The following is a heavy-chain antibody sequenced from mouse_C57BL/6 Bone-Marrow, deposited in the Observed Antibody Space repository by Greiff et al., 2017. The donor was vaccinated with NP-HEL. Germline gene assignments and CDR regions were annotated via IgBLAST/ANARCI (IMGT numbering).Heavy chain of an antibody. CDR2: ISDGGSYT. Sequence: VQLKESGGGLVKPGGSLKLSCAASGFTFSSYAMSWVRQTPEKRLEWVATISDGGSYTYYPDNVKGRFTISRDNAKNNLYLQMSHLKSEDTAMYYCARDADYYGSRNYFDYWGQGTTLTVSS. J-gene: IGHJ2*01. CDR3: ARDADYYGSRNYFDY. V-gene: IGHV5-4*01. CDR1: GFTFSSYA. D-gene: IGHD1-1*01.